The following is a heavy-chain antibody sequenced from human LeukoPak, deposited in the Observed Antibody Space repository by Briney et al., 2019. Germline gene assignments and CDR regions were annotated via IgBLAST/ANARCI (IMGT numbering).Heavy chain of an antibody. CDR2: IKQDASQE. CDR1: GFTFSSYW. V-gene: IGHV3-7*03. CDR3: AREARGLSY. J-gene: IGHJ4*02. D-gene: IGHD5-12*01. Sequence: PGGSLRLSCAASGFTFSSYWMSWVRQAPGKGPEWVAHIKQDASQEDHVDSVKGRFTISRDNAKNSLYLQMNSLRAEDTAVYYCAREARGLSYWGQGTLVTISS.